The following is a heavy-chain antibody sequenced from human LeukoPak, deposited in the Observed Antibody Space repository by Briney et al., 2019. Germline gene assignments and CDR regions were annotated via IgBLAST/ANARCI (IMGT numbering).Heavy chain of an antibody. V-gene: IGHV3-33*01. CDR2: VLPDRNK. D-gene: IGHD6-13*01. CDR3: VRDGDSSSWNFDY. J-gene: IGHJ4*02. CDR1: GFTFSDYG. Sequence: GGSLRLSCAASGFTFSDYGMHWIRQPPGKGLEWEAFVLPDRNKFYVDSVKGRFAISRDDSKNTVDLEMNNLRVEDTAVYYCVRDGDSSSWNFDYWGQGGLVTVSS.